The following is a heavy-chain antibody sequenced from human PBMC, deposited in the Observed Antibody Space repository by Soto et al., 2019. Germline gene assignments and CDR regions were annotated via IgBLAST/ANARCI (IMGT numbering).Heavy chain of an antibody. V-gene: IGHV1-69*10. D-gene: IGHD3-3*01. CDR2: IIPILGIA. Sequence: GASVKVSCKASGGTFSSYTISWVRQAPGQGLEWMGGIIPILGIANYAQKFQGRVTITADKSTSTAYMELRSLRSDDTAVYYCARLPGYDFWSGYPNWFDPWGQGTLVTVSS. J-gene: IGHJ5*02. CDR3: ARLPGYDFWSGYPNWFDP. CDR1: GGTFSSYT.